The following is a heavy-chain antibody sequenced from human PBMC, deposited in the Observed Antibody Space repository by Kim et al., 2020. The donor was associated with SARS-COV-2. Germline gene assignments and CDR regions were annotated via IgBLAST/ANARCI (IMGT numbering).Heavy chain of an antibody. D-gene: IGHD6-19*01. CDR2: ISGSGGST. CDR3: AKVPTYRIAVAGPHFDY. V-gene: IGHV3-23*01. CDR1: GFTFSSYA. Sequence: GGSLRLSCAASGFTFSSYAMSWVRQAPGKGLEWVSAISGSGGSTYYADSVKGRFTISRDNSKNTLYLQMNSLRAEDTAVYYCAKVPTYRIAVAGPHFDYWGQGTLVTVSS. J-gene: IGHJ4*02.